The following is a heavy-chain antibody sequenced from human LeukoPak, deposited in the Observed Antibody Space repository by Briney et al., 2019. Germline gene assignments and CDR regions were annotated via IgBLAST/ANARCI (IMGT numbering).Heavy chain of an antibody. CDR1: GGSFSGYY. D-gene: IGHD3-16*01. Sequence: PSETLSLTCAVYGGSFSGYYWSWIRQPPGKGLEWIGEINHSGSTNYNPSLKSRVTISVDTSKNQFSLKLSSVTAADTAVYYCAGGGDSAYYFDYWGQGTLVTVSS. CDR2: INHSGST. J-gene: IGHJ4*02. V-gene: IGHV4-34*01. CDR3: AGGGDSAYYFDY.